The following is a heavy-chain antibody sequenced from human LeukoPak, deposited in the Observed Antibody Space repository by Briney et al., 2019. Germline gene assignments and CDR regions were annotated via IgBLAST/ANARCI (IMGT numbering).Heavy chain of an antibody. CDR1: GITFSNYA. J-gene: IGHJ4*02. V-gene: IGHV3-23*01. Sequence: GGSLRLSCVASGITFSNYAVSWVRQAPEKGLDWVSVISGSAHKIRYADSVKGRFTISRDNSENIVYLQMNNLRVEDTAVYYCAGRVTGYSSGYVHWGQGTLVTVSS. D-gene: IGHD5-18*01. CDR3: AGRVTGYSSGYVH. CDR2: ISGSAHKI.